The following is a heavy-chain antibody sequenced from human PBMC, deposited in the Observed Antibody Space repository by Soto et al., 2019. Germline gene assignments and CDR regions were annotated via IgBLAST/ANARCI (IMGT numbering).Heavy chain of an antibody. Sequence: SETLSLTCDISGDSVSTGSATLNLIRHSPSRGLEWLGRTYYRSKSYYDYAVSVRRRISITPDPSKNQFSLQLNSVTPEDTAVSYCVRLVGNSWFDYWGPGTRVTVSS. D-gene: IGHD2-15*01. V-gene: IGHV6-1*01. CDR1: GDSVSTGSAT. J-gene: IGHJ5*01. CDR2: TYYRSKSYY. CDR3: VRLVGNSWFDY.